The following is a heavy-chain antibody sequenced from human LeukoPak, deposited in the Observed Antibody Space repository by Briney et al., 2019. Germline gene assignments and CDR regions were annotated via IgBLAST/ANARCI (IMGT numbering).Heavy chain of an antibody. J-gene: IGHJ3*02. CDR3: ARESASGFPAAFDI. V-gene: IGHV3-21*01. CDR2: ISGNTRYI. Sequence: GGSLRLSCAASGFTFSNTWMNWVRQAPGKGLEWVSGISGNTRYIYYADSVKGRFTISRDNAKNSLYLQMSSLRVEDTAVYYCARESASGFPAAFDIWGQGTMVTVSS. CDR1: GFTFSNTW. D-gene: IGHD3-22*01.